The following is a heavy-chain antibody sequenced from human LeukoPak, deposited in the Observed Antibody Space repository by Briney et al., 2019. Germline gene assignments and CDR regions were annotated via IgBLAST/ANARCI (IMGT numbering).Heavy chain of an antibody. CDR3: ASVDY. J-gene: IGHJ4*02. CDR1: GFTFSHYG. V-gene: IGHV3-30*19. Sequence: GRSLRLSCAASGFTFSHYGMHWVRQAPGKGLEWVAVISYDGSNKYYADSVKGRFTISRDNSKNTLYLQMNSLRAEDTAVYYCASVDYWGQGTLVTVSS. CDR2: ISYDGSNK.